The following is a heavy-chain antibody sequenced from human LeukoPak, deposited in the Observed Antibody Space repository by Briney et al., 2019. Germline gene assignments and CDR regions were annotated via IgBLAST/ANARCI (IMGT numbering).Heavy chain of an antibody. CDR3: ARTTPAWDAFDI. D-gene: IGHD1-1*01. Sequence: GASVKVSCKASGSTFTGYYMHWVRQAPGQGLEWMGWINPNSGGTNYAQKFQGRVTLTRDTSISTAYMELSRLGSDDTAVYYCARTTPAWDAFDIWGQGTMVTVSS. CDR1: GSTFTGYY. V-gene: IGHV1-2*02. J-gene: IGHJ3*02. CDR2: INPNSGGT.